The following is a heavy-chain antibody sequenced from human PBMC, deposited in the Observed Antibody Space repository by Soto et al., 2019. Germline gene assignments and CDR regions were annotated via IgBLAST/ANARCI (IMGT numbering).Heavy chain of an antibody. J-gene: IGHJ3*02. CDR3: AREQPAPGGHDAFDI. V-gene: IGHV6-1*01. Sequence: SQRLSLTCAISGESVSRNSAAWESIRQKRRRGSEWLGRTYYSSKWYNDYAVSVKSLITIDPATSKNQFSLQLNSVAPEDTAVYYFAREQPAPGGHDAFDIWGQGTMVTVSS. D-gene: IGHD2-2*01. CDR1: GESVSRNSAA. CDR2: TYYSSKWYN.